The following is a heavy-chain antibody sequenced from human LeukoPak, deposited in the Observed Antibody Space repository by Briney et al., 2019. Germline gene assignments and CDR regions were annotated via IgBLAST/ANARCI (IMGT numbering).Heavy chain of an antibody. CDR1: GFTFSKYG. CDR2: IWYDGSNK. J-gene: IGHJ4*02. Sequence: GMSLRLSCAASGFTFSKYGINWVRQAPGKGLEWVAIIWYDGSNKYFAESVMGRFTISKDNSKNTVYLQMNSLRVEDTAVYHCARAGIENAPDYWGQGTQVTVSS. V-gene: IGHV3-33*01. D-gene: IGHD5-24*01. CDR3: ARAGIENAPDY.